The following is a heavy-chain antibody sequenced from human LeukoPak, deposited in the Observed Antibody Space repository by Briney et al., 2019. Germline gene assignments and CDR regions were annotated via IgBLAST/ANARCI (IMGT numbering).Heavy chain of an antibody. Sequence: GASVKVSCKASGYTFTGYYMHWVRQAPGQGLEWMGWINPNSGGTNYAQKFQGWVTMTRDTSISTAYMELSRLRSDDTAVYYCARSPDKQWLVRTYYYYMDVWGKGTTVTVSS. D-gene: IGHD6-19*01. J-gene: IGHJ6*03. V-gene: IGHV1-2*04. CDR1: GYTFTGYY. CDR2: INPNSGGT. CDR3: ARSPDKQWLVRTYYYYMDV.